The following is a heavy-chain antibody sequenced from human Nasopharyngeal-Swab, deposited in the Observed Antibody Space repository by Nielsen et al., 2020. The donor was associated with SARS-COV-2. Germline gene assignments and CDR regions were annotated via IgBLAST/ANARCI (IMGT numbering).Heavy chain of an antibody. CDR3: ATLPPVVVAATYHY. J-gene: IGHJ4*02. Sequence: WIRQPPGKGLEWVSYISSSGSTIYYADSVKGRFTISRDNAKNSLYLQMNSLRAEDTAVYYCATLPPVVVAATYHYWGQGTLVTVSS. D-gene: IGHD2-15*01. CDR2: ISSSGSTI. V-gene: IGHV3-11*01.